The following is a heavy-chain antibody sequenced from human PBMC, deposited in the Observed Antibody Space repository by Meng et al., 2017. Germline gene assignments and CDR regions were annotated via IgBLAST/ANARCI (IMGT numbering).Heavy chain of an antibody. V-gene: IGHV1-69*14. D-gene: IGHD1-26*01. CDR2: IIPIFGTA. J-gene: IGHJ4*02. Sequence: QGQLGQSGAEVKKPGSSVKVSSKASGGTFSSYAISWVRQAPGQGLEWMGGIIPIFGTANYAQKFQGRVTITADKSTSTAYMELSSLRSEDTAVYYCARDGVGATEGYFDYWGQGTLVTVSS. CDR3: ARDGVGATEGYFDY. CDR1: GGTFSSYA.